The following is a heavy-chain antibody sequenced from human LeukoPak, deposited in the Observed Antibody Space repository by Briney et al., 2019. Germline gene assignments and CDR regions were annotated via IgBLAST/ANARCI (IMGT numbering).Heavy chain of an antibody. D-gene: IGHD3-22*01. V-gene: IGHV3-53*01. CDR3: ATAQPLWLKEAYYFAY. CDR1: GFTVSSNY. J-gene: IGHJ4*02. Sequence: GGSLRLSCAASGFTVSSNYMSWVRQAPGKGLEWVSLISSGGKTYYADSVKGRFTISRDNSKETLYLQMNSLRVEDTAVYYCATAQPLWLKEAYYFAYWGQGTLVTVSS. CDR2: ISSGGKT.